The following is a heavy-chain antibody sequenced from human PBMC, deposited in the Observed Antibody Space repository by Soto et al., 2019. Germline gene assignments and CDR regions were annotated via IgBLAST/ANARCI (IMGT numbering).Heavy chain of an antibody. Sequence: PSETLSLTCTVSGGSISSGGYYWSWIRQHPGKGLDLIVYIYYSGSTYYNPSLKSRVTISVDTSKNQFSLKLSSVTAADTAVYYCARDRDYDFWSGYYGMDVWGQGTTVTVSS. CDR3: ARDRDYDFWSGYYGMDV. J-gene: IGHJ6*02. CDR1: GGSISSGGYY. V-gene: IGHV4-31*03. CDR2: IYYSGST. D-gene: IGHD3-3*01.